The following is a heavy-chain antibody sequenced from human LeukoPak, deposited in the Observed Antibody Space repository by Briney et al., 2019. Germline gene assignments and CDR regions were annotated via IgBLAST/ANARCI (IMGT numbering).Heavy chain of an antibody. CDR1: GFTFSSYA. D-gene: IGHD3-3*01. J-gene: IGHJ6*03. V-gene: IGHV3-23*01. CDR2: ISGSGGST. Sequence: GGSLRLSCAPSGFTFSSYAMSWVRQAPGKGLEWVSAISGSGGSTYYADSVKGRFTISRDNSKNTLYLQMNSLRAEDTAVYYCAKPERGYLLYYYMDVWGKGTTVTVSS. CDR3: AKPERGYLLYYYMDV.